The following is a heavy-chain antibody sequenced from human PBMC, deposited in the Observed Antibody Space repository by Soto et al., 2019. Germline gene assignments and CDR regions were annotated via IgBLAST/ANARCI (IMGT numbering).Heavy chain of an antibody. CDR3: TRDSYYYGSGSPWADAFDI. CDR1: GFTFSDYA. D-gene: IGHD3-10*01. Sequence: GGSLRLSCTASGFTFSDYAMSWFRQAQGKGLGWVGFIRSKAYGGTTEYAASVKGRFTISRDDYKSIAYLQMNSLKTEDTAVYYCTRDSYYYGSGSPWADAFDIWGQGTMVTVSS. V-gene: IGHV3-49*03. CDR2: IRSKAYGGTT. J-gene: IGHJ3*02.